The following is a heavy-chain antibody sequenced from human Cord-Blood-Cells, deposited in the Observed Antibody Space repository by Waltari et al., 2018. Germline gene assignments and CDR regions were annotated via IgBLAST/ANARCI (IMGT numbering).Heavy chain of an antibody. D-gene: IGHD3-22*01. CDR2: INHSGST. CDR1: GGSFSGYY. V-gene: IGHV4-34*01. J-gene: IGHJ4*02. CDR3: ARGGAPNYYDSSGYYYR. Sequence: QVQLQQWGAGLLKPSETLSPTCAVYGGSFSGYYWSWIRQPPGKGLEWMGEINHSGSTNYNPSLKSRVTISVDTSKNQFSLKLSSVTAADTAVYYCARGGAPNYYDSSGYYYRWGQGTLVTVSS.